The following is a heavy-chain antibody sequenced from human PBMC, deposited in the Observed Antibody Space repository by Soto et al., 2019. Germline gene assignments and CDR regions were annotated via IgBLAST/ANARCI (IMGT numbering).Heavy chain of an antibody. CDR2: INHSGST. J-gene: IGHJ6*02. D-gene: IGHD3-3*01. V-gene: IGHV4-34*01. Sequence: SETLSLTCAVYGGSFSGYYWSWIRQPPGKGLAWIGEINHSGSTNYNPSLKSRVTISVDTSKNQFSLKLSSVTAADTAVYYCARDYYDFWSGAYYGMDVWGQGTTVTVSS. CDR1: GGSFSGYY. CDR3: ARDYYDFWSGAYYGMDV.